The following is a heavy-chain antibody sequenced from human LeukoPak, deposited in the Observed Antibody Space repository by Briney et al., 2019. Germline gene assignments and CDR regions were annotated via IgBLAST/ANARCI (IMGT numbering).Heavy chain of an antibody. Sequence: GGSLRLSCAASRFTFSTYTMNWVRQAPGKGLEWLSSISGSGTYIYYADSVKGRFTISRDNAKNSLYLQMNSLRAEDTAVFYCARDGGYCSGGSCNNWFDPWGQGTLATVSS. CDR1: RFTFSTYT. V-gene: IGHV3-21*01. J-gene: IGHJ5*02. CDR2: ISGSGTYI. D-gene: IGHD2-15*01. CDR3: ARDGGYCSGGSCNNWFDP.